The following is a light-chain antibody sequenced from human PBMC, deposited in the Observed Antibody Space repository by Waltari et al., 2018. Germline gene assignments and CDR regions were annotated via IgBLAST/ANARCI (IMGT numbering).Light chain of an antibody. V-gene: IGLV3-19*01. J-gene: IGLJ3*02. CDR3: HSRKGRDNQVV. CDR2: GKE. CDR1: SVRTPY. Sequence: SSELTQGPDVSVALGQTVKITCTGDSVRTPYASWYQVKPGQAPVLVLFGKEKRPSGIPDRISGYSSGTTSSLTITGAQAEDEADYYCHSRKGRDNQVVFGGGTKLTVL.